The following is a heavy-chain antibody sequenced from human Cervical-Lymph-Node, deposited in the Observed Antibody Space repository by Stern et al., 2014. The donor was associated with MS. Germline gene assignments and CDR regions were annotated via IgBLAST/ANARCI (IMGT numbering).Heavy chain of an antibody. Sequence: VQLVESGGGVVQPGRSLRLSCAASGFTFSSYAMHWVRQAPGKGPEYVAVIWFDGTNKYYADSLKGRFAISRDNSKNTLYLQMNSLRAEDPAVYYCATSSLHSGYDLPDAFDIWGQGTMVTVSS. CDR2: IWFDGTNK. V-gene: IGHV3-33*01. J-gene: IGHJ3*02. CDR1: GFTFSSYA. CDR3: ATSSLHSGYDLPDAFDI. D-gene: IGHD5-12*01.